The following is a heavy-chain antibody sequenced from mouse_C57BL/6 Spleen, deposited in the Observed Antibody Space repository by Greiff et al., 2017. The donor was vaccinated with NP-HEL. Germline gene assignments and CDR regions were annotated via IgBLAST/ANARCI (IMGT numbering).Heavy chain of an antibody. V-gene: IGHV5-6*02. CDR2: ISSGGSYN. CDR1: GFTFSSYG. J-gene: IGHJ3*01. D-gene: IGHD2-3*01. CDR3: ARRDDGYYVLAY. Sequence: EVMLVESGGDLVKPGGSLKLSCAASGFTFSSYGMSWVRQTPDKRLEWVATISSGGSYNYYPDSVKGRFTIARDNAKNTLYLQMSSLKSEDTAMYYCARRDDGYYVLAYWGQGTLVTVSA.